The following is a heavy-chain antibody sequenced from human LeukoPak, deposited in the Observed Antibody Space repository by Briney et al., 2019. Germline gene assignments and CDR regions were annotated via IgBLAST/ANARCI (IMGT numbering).Heavy chain of an antibody. CDR3: AKTPAGGYCSGGSCYDYYMDV. J-gene: IGHJ6*03. CDR2: IWYDGGNK. Sequence: PGGSLRLSCAASGFTFSNYGMHWVRQAPGKGLEWVAVIWYDGGNKYYADSVKGRFTISRDNSKNTLYLQMNSLRAEDTAVYYCAKTPAGGYCSGGSCYDYYMDVWGKGTTVTVSS. V-gene: IGHV3-33*06. CDR1: GFTFSNYG. D-gene: IGHD2-15*01.